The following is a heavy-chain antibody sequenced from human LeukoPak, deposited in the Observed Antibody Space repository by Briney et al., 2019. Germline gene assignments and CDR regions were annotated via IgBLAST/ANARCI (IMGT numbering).Heavy chain of an antibody. CDR1: GFIFSDYY. V-gene: IGHV3-11*05. Sequence: GESLRLSCAASGFIFSDYYMTWIRQAPGKGLEWVSYISSSSSYTNYADSVKGRFTISRDNAKNSLYLQMNNLRAEDTAVYYCAKVGAAAGTESGKVDYWGQGTLVTVSS. CDR2: ISSSSSYT. CDR3: AKVGAAAGTESGKVDY. D-gene: IGHD6-13*01. J-gene: IGHJ4*02.